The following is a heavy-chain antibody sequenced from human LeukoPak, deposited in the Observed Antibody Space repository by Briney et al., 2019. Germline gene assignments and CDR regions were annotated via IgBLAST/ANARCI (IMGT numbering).Heavy chain of an antibody. D-gene: IGHD6-13*01. CDR2: IIPILGIA. V-gene: IGHV1-69*02. CDR3: ASYSSSWAHYYGMDV. Sequence: SVKVSFKASGGTFSSYTISWVRQPPGQGLEWMGRIIPILGIANYAQKFQGRVTITADKSTSTAYMELSSLRCEDTAVYYCASYSSSWAHYYGMDVWGQGTTVTVSS. CDR1: GGTFSSYT. J-gene: IGHJ6*02.